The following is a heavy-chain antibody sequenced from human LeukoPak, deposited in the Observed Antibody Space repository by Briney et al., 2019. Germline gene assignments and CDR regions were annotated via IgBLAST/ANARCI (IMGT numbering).Heavy chain of an antibody. Sequence: SQTLSLTCTVSGGSISSGDYYWSWTRQPPGKGLEWIGYIYYSGSTYYNPSLESRDTISVDTSKNQFSLKLSSVTAADTAVYYCARVSTVTTHAFYIWGQGTMVT. D-gene: IGHD4-17*01. CDR2: IYYSGST. J-gene: IGHJ3*02. V-gene: IGHV4-30-4*01. CDR3: ARVSTVTTHAFYI. CDR1: GGSISSGDYY.